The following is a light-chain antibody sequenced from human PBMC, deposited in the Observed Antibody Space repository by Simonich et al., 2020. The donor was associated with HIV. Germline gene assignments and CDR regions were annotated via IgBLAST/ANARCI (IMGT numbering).Light chain of an antibody. CDR1: QSVLYSTNNQNY. CDR2: WAS. Sequence: DIVMTQSPDSLAVSLGERATINCKSSQSVLYSTNNQNYLAWYQQKPGQTPTLLIYWASTRESGVPERFSGRGSGTDFTLTISSLQAEDVAVYYCQQYYSTPDTFGPGTKVDIK. J-gene: IGKJ3*01. V-gene: IGKV4-1*01. CDR3: QQYYSTPDT.